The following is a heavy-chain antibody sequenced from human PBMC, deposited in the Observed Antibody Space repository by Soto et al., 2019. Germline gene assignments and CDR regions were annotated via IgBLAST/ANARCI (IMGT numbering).Heavy chain of an antibody. V-gene: IGHV3-7*01. D-gene: IGHD7-27*01. J-gene: IGHJ2*01. CDR2: IKTDGSEK. CDR1: GFTYGSYW. CDR3: AREVLGTGCYYDL. Sequence: EGQLVESGGGWVQPGGSLRLSCAASGFTYGSYWMSWVRQAPGKGLEWVANIKTDGSEKYFVESVRGRFSISRDNAKKSLFLQMDGMSGEDTAVYYCAREVLGTGCYYDLWGRGTLVTVSS.